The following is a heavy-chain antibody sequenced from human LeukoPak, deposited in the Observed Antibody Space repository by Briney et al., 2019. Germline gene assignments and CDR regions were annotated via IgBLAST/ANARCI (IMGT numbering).Heavy chain of an antibody. CDR3: ARDSSSGYEAIPNYYYYYGMDV. Sequence: ASVKVSCKASGYTFTSYDINWVRQATGQGLEWMGWMNPNSGNTGYAQKFQGRVTMTRNTSISTAYMELSSLRSEDTAVYYCARDSSSGYEAIPNYYYYYGMDVWGQGTTVTVSS. J-gene: IGHJ6*02. CDR1: GYTFTSYD. V-gene: IGHV1-8*01. D-gene: IGHD5-12*01. CDR2: MNPNSGNT.